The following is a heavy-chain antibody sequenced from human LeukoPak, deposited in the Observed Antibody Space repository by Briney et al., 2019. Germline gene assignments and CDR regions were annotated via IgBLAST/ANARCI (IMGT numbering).Heavy chain of an antibody. V-gene: IGHV1-18*01. CDR2: ISAYNGNT. Sequence: ASVKVSCKASGYTFTSYGISWVRQAPGQGLEWMGWISAYNGNTNYAQKFQGRVTITADESTSTAYMELSSLRSEDTAVYYCARDGREDIAAAATGWFDPWGQGTLVTVSS. CDR3: ARDGREDIAAAATGWFDP. CDR1: GYTFTSYG. J-gene: IGHJ5*02. D-gene: IGHD6-13*01.